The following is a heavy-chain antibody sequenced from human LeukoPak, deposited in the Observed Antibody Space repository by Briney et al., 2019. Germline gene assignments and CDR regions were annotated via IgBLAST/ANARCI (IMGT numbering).Heavy chain of an antibody. D-gene: IGHD5-12*01. CDR1: GGSFSGYY. CDR2: INHSGST. V-gene: IGHV4-34*01. CDR3: AKVVATIRSKWFDP. Sequence: PSETLSLTCAVYGGSFSGYYWSWIRQPPGKGLEWIGEINHSGSTNYNPSLKSRVTISVDTSKNQFSLELSSVTAADTAVYYCAKVVATIRSKWFDPWGQGTLVTVSS. J-gene: IGHJ5*02.